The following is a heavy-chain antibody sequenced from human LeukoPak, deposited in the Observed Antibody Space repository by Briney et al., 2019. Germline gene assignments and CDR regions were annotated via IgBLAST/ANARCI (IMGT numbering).Heavy chain of an antibody. D-gene: IGHD4-17*01. V-gene: IGHV1-69*04. CDR3: ASGHYGDYGQWSSMNY. CDR2: TIPIFGIA. Sequence: ASVKVSCKASGGSFSSYAISWVRQAPGRGPEWVGRTIPIFGIANYAQKFRGRVTITADKSTSTAYMELSSLRSEDTAVYYCASGHYGDYGQWSSMNYWGQGTLVTVSS. J-gene: IGHJ4*02. CDR1: GGSFSSYA.